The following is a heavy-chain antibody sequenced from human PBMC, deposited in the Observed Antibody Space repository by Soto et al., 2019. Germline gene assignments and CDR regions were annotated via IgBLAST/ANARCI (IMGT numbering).Heavy chain of an antibody. J-gene: IGHJ4*02. CDR1: GGSISSSSYY. CDR2: IYYSGST. V-gene: IGHV4-39*01. D-gene: IGHD5-12*01. CDR3: ARAYSGYPNPHYFDY. Sequence: SETLSLTCTVSGGSISSSSYYWGWIRQPPGKGLEWIGSIYYSGSTYYNPSLKSRVTISVDTSKNQFSLKLSSVTAADTAVYYCARAYSGYPNPHYFDYWGQGTLVTVSS.